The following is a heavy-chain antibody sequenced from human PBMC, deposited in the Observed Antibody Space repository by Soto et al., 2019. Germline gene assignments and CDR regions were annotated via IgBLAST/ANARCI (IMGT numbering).Heavy chain of an antibody. V-gene: IGHV3-23*01. D-gene: IGHD3-10*01. CDR2: IDGSGGIT. Sequence: VGSLRLSCAASGFTFGTTDMSWVRQAPGEGLEWVSTIDGSGGITYYADSVKGRFTISRDNSRNTVYLQMNSLRGDDTALYYCVKNSGWFNTWGQGALVTVSS. CDR3: VKNSGWFNT. CDR1: GFTFGTTD. J-gene: IGHJ5*02.